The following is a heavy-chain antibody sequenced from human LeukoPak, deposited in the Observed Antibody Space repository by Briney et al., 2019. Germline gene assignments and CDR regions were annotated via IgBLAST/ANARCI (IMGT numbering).Heavy chain of an antibody. Sequence: SQTLSLTCTVSGGSIRSGSYSWSWIRQPPGKGLEWIGYIYHSGSTYYNPSLKSRVTISVDRSKNQFSLKLSSVTAADTAVYYCASLSGAYWYFDYWGQGTLVTVSS. D-gene: IGHD2-8*02. CDR1: GGSIRSGSYS. CDR2: IYHSGST. V-gene: IGHV4-30-2*01. CDR3: ASLSGAYWYFDY. J-gene: IGHJ4*02.